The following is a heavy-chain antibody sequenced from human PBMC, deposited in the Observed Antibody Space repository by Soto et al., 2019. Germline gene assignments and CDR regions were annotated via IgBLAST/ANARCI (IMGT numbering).Heavy chain of an antibody. D-gene: IGHD3-22*01. CDR1: GYTFTTYG. Sequence: ASVKVSCKASGYTFTTYGISWVRQSPGQGLEWMGWINPSDGNRNFAQKFEDRVTMTTATSTNTVFLELRSLKSDDTAIYYCARDRLRGYDSSGFYSWGQGTMVTVS. CDR2: INPSDGNR. CDR3: ARDRLRGYDSSGFYS. J-gene: IGHJ4*02. V-gene: IGHV1-18*01.